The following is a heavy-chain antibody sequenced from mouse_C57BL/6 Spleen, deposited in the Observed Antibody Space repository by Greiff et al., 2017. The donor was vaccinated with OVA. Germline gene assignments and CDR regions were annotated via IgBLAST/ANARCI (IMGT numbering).Heavy chain of an antibody. CDR3: ARYHGNYFYYAMDY. J-gene: IGHJ4*01. Sequence: EVKLMESGGGLVQPGGSLSLSCAASGFTFTDYYMSWVRQPPGKALEWLGFIRNKANGYTTEYSASVKGRFTISRDNSQSILYLQMNALRAEDSATYYCARYHGNYFYYAMDYWGQGTSVTVSS. V-gene: IGHV7-3*01. D-gene: IGHD2-1*01. CDR2: IRNKANGYTT. CDR1: GFTFTDYY.